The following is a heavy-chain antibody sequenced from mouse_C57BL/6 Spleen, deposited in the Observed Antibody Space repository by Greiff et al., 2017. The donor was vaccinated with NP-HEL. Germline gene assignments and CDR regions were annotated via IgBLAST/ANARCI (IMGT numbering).Heavy chain of an antibody. Sequence: QVQLQQPGAELVRPGSSVKLSCKASGYTFTSYWMDWVKQRPGQGLEWIGNIYPSDSETHYNQKFKDKATLTVDKSSSTAYMQLSSLTSEDSAVYYCARSGAQATRAYWGQGTLVTVSA. CDR2: IYPSDSET. V-gene: IGHV1-61*01. J-gene: IGHJ3*01. CDR1: GYTFTSYW. D-gene: IGHD3-2*02. CDR3: ARSGAQATRAY.